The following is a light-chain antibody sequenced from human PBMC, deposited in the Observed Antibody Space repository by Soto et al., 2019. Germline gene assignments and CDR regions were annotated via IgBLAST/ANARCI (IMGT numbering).Light chain of an antibody. V-gene: IGKV1-9*01. CDR2: AAS. J-gene: IGKJ3*01. Sequence: DIQLTQSPSFLSASVGDRVTITCRASQGISSYLAWYQQKPGKAPKLLICAASTLQSGVPSRFSGSGSGTEFTLTISSLQPEDFATYYCQQLNSYPGTFGPGTKVDIK. CDR1: QGISSY. CDR3: QQLNSYPGT.